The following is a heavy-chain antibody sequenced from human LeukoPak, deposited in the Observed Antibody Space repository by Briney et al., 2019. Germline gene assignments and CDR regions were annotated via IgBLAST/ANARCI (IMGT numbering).Heavy chain of an antibody. J-gene: IGHJ6*02. CDR2: ISSSSSYI. Sequence: GGSLRLPCAASGFTFSSYSMNWVRQAPGKGLEWVSSISSSSSYIYYADSVKGRFTISRDNAKNSLYLQMNSLRAEDTAVYYCARDPLTMVRGVNYYGMDVWGQGTTVTVSS. CDR3: ARDPLTMVRGVNYYGMDV. D-gene: IGHD3-10*01. V-gene: IGHV3-21*01. CDR1: GFTFSSYS.